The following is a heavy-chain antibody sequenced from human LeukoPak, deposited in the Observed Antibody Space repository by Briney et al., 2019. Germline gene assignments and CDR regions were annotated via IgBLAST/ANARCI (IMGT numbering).Heavy chain of an antibody. CDR1: GFTFSSYW. CDR3: ARDDEWEQNFDY. V-gene: IGHV3-7*04. CDR2: IKPDGSEK. Sequence: PGGSLRLSCAASGFTFSSYWMSWVRQAPGKGLEWVTNIKPDGSEKYYVGSVKGRFTISRDNAKNSLYLQMNSLRAEDTAVYYCARDDEWEQNFDYWGQGTLVTVSS. J-gene: IGHJ4*02. D-gene: IGHD1-26*01.